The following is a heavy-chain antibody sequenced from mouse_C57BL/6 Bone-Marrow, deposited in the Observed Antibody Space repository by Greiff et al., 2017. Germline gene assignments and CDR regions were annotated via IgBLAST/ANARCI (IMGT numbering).Heavy chain of an antibody. CDR3: AIWGRLEDYYAMDY. V-gene: IGHV1-74*01. J-gene: IGHJ4*01. CDR2: IHPSDSDT. D-gene: IGHD3-2*02. CDR1: GYTFTSYW. Sequence: QVQLKQPGAELVKPGASVKVSCKASGYTFTSYWMHWVKQRPGQGLEWIGRIHPSDSDTNYNQKFKGKATLTVDKSSSTAYMQLSSLTSEDSAVYYCAIWGRLEDYYAMDYWGQGTSVTVSS.